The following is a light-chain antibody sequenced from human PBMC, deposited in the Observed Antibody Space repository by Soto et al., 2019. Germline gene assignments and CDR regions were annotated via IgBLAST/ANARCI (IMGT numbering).Light chain of an antibody. CDR1: QSISSY. CDR3: QQSYSTPWT. J-gene: IGKJ1*01. V-gene: IGKV1-39*01. CDR2: AAS. Sequence: DIQMTQSPSSLSASVGDRVTITCRASQSISSYLNWYQQKPEKAPKLLIYAASSLQSGVPSRFSGSRSGTDFTLTISSLQPEDFATYYCQQSYSTPWTFGQGTKVEIK.